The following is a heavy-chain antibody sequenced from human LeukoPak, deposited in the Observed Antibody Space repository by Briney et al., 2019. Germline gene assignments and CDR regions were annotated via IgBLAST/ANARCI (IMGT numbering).Heavy chain of an antibody. D-gene: IGHD3-22*01. J-gene: IGHJ3*02. CDR1: GGSISSYY. Sequence: SETLSLTCTVSGGSISSYYWSWIRQPPGKGLEWIGYIYYSGSTNYNPSLKSRVTISVDTSKNQFSLKLSSVTAADTAVDYCARRYYDSSGLHKHAFDIWGQGTMVTVCS. CDR3: ARRYYDSSGLHKHAFDI. V-gene: IGHV4-59*01. CDR2: IYYSGST.